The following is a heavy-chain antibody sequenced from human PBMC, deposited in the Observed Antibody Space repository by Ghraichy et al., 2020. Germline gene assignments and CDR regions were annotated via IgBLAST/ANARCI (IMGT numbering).Heavy chain of an antibody. J-gene: IGHJ4*02. D-gene: IGHD6-13*01. V-gene: IGHV1-46*01. CDR1: GYTFTSYY. Sequence: ASVKVSCKASGYTFTSYYMHWVRQAPGQGLEWMGIINPSGGSTSYAQKFQGRVTMTRDTSTSTVYMELSSLRSEDTAVYYCARDGLVWYSSSHIDYWGQGTLVTVSS. CDR2: INPSGGST. CDR3: ARDGLVWYSSSHIDY.